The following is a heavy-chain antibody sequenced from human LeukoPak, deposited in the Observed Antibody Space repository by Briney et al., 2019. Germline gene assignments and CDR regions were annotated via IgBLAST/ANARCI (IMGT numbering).Heavy chain of an antibody. J-gene: IGHJ5*02. Sequence: GGSLRLSCAASGFTFSDYYMSWIRQAPGKGLEWVSYISSSGSSKNYADSVKGRFTISRDNAKNSLYLQMNSLRAEDTAVYYCARDSSGWYRWFDPWGQGTLVTVSS. CDR3: ARDSSGWYRWFDP. D-gene: IGHD6-19*01. CDR1: GFTFSDYY. CDR2: ISSSGSSK. V-gene: IGHV3-11*01.